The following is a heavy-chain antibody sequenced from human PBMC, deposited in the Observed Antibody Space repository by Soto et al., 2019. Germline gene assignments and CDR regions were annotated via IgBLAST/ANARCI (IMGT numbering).Heavy chain of an antibody. V-gene: IGHV4-34*01. CDR2: INHSGST. J-gene: IGHJ4*02. CDR1: GGSFSGYY. Sequence: QVPLQQWGAGLLKPSETLSLTCAVYGGSFSGYYWSWIRQPPGKGLEWIGEINHSGSTNYNPSLKSRVTISVDTSKNQFSLKLSSVTAADTAVYYCARFIAVAGLDYWGQGTLVTVSS. CDR3: ARFIAVAGLDY. D-gene: IGHD6-19*01.